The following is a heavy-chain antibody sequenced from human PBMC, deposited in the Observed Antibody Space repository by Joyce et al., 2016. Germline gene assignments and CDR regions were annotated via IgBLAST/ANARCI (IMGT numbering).Heavy chain of an antibody. J-gene: IGHJ3*01. CDR2: ISDSSTYI. CDR3: ARRGDYGGNSDVFDV. Sequence: EVQLVESGGGLVKPGGSLRLSCAAYGFTFSSYNMNWVCQAPGKGLELVSSISDSSTYIYYADSVKGRFTISRDNAKNSLYLQMNSLRAEDTAVYYCARRGDYGGNSDVFDVWGQGTMVTVSS. CDR1: GFTFSSYN. D-gene: IGHD4-23*01. V-gene: IGHV3-21*01.